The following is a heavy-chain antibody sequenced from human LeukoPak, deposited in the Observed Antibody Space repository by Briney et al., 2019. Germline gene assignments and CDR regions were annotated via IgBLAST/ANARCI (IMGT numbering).Heavy chain of an antibody. Sequence: GESLKITCKGSGYSLTNYWIGWVRQMPGKGLEWMGIIYPGDSDTRYSPSFQGQVTISADKSISTAYLQWSSLKASDTAMYYCARRGAYCSGGSCYTANWFDPWGQGALVTVSS. CDR3: ARRGAYCSGGSCYTANWFDP. V-gene: IGHV5-51*01. CDR2: IYPGDSDT. J-gene: IGHJ5*02. D-gene: IGHD2-15*01. CDR1: GYSLTNYW.